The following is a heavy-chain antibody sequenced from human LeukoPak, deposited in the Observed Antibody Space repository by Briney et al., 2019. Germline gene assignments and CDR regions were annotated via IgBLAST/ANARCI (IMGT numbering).Heavy chain of an antibody. V-gene: IGHV1-3*01. CDR1: GYTFTSYA. D-gene: IGHD6-13*01. CDR3: ARAGPHSGSWYIDY. Sequence: GASVKVSCKASGYTFTSYAMHWVRQAPGQRLEWMGWINAGNGNTKYSQKFQGRVTITRDTSASTAYMELSSLRSEDTAVYYCARAGPHSGSWYIDYWGQGTLVTVSP. CDR2: INAGNGNT. J-gene: IGHJ4*02.